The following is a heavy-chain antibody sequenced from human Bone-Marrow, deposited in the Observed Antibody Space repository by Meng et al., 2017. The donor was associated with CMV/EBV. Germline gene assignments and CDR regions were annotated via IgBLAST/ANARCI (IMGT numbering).Heavy chain of an antibody. Sequence: ASVKVSCKASGYTFTGYYMHWVRQAPGQGLEWMGWINPNSGGTNYAQKFQGRVTMTRDTSISTAYMELSRLRSDDTAVYYCAREITRYYCSSTSCAGSGTTRHGAFDIWGQGTMVTVSS. CDR1: GYTFTGYY. V-gene: IGHV1-2*02. D-gene: IGHD2-2*01. CDR2: INPNSGGT. CDR3: AREITRYYCSSTSCAGSGTTRHGAFDI. J-gene: IGHJ3*02.